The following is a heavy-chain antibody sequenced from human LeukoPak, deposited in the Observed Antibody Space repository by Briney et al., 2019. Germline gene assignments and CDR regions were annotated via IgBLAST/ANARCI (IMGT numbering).Heavy chain of an antibody. V-gene: IGHV4-39*01. Sequence: SETLSLTCTVSGGSISSGGYYWGWIRQPPGKGLEWIGSIYYSGSTYYNPSLKSRVTISVDTSKNQFSLKLSSVTAADTAVYYCARHEDYSNYVWFDPWGQGTLVTVSS. CDR3: ARHEDYSNYVWFDP. CDR2: IYYSGST. D-gene: IGHD4-11*01. CDR1: GGSISSGGYY. J-gene: IGHJ5*02.